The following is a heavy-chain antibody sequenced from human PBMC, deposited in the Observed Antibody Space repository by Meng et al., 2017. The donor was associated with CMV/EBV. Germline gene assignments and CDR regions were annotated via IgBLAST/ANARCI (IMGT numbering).Heavy chain of an antibody. Sequence: GSFSGYYWSWTRQPPGKGLEWIGEINHSGSTNYNPSLKSRVTISVDTSKNQFSLKLSSVTAADTAVYYCARGRYCSSTSCPRGYFDLWGRGTLVTVSS. V-gene: IGHV4-34*01. J-gene: IGHJ2*01. D-gene: IGHD2-2*01. CDR1: GSFSGYY. CDR2: INHSGST. CDR3: ARGRYCSSTSCPRGYFDL.